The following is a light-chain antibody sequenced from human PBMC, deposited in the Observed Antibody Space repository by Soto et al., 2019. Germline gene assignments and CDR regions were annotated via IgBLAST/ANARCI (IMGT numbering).Light chain of an antibody. CDR1: SSDVGGYNY. CDR2: EVS. Sequence: SALAQPASVSGSPGQSITISCTGTSSDVGGYNYVSWYQQHPGKAPKLMIYEVSNRPSGVSNRFPGSKSGNTASLTISGLQAEDEADYYCSSYTSSSTYYVFGTGTKVTVL. J-gene: IGLJ1*01. CDR3: SSYTSSSTYYV. V-gene: IGLV2-14*01.